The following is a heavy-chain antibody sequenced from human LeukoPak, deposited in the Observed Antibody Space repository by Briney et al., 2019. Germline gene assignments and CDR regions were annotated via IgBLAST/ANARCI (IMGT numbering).Heavy chain of an antibody. Sequence: PGGSLRLSCAASGFTFSSYGMHWVRQAPGKGLEWVAIISYDGSNKYYVDSVKGRFTISRDNSENTLYLQMNSLRAEDTAVYYCAKRGFDPWGQGTLVTVSS. J-gene: IGHJ5*02. CDR3: AKRGFDP. V-gene: IGHV3-30*18. CDR2: ISYDGSNK. CDR1: GFTFSSYG.